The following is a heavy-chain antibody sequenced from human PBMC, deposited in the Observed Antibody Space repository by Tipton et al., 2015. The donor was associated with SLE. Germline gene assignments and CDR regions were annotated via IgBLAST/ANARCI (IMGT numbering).Heavy chain of an antibody. Sequence: TLSLTCIVSGGSISSSNYFWSWVRQLPGKGLEWISYIHYSGSAFYNPSLKSRVITSVDISKNQFSLKLNSVTAADTAVYYCAREVNIVDDSDAFDIWGQGTMVTVSP. CDR2: IHYSGSA. CDR3: AREVNIVDDSDAFDI. V-gene: IGHV4-31*03. D-gene: IGHD5/OR15-5a*01. CDR1: GGSISSSNYF. J-gene: IGHJ3*02.